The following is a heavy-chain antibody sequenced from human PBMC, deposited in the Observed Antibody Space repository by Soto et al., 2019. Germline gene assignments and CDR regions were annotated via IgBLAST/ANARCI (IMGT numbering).Heavy chain of an antibody. D-gene: IGHD3-3*01. J-gene: IGHJ5*02. CDR1: GASIRNYF. CDR3: ATYDFDGGSNRFDH. V-gene: IGHV4-59*12. CDR2: IYYSGST. Sequence: QVLLQESGPRLVKPSETLSLSCTISGASIRNYFWSWLRQPPGKGLEWIGQIYYSGSTNYNSSLKSRATISIDLSKSQFSLQLNSVTAADTAFYYCATYDFDGGSNRFDHWGQGSLVTVSS.